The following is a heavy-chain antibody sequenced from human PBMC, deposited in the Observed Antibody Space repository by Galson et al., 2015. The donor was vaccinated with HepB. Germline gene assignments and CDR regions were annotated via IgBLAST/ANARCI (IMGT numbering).Heavy chain of an antibody. J-gene: IGHJ6*02. CDR2: ISAYNGNT. D-gene: IGHD1-26*01. CDR3: ARVRYSGSYYMPRDYYYGMDV. CDR1: GYTFTSYG. V-gene: IGHV1-18*01. Sequence: SVKVSCKASGYTFTSYGISWVRQAPGQGLEWMGWISAYNGNTNYAQKLQGRVTMTTDTSTSTAYMELRSLRSDDTAVYYCARVRYSGSYYMPRDYYYGMDVWGQGTTVTVSS.